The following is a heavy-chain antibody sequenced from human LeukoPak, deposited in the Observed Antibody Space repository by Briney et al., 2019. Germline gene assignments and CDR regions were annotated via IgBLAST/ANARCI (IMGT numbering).Heavy chain of an antibody. CDR2: ISATDGTT. Sequence: PGGSLRLSCAASGFTFSSYDMSWVRQPPGKGLEWVSAISATDGTTYYADSVKGRFTISRDNSQNTLSLQVNSPRSDDTAVYYCARVLRRGDFDWLNGDAFDIWGQGTMVTVSS. V-gene: IGHV3-23*01. J-gene: IGHJ3*02. D-gene: IGHD3-9*01. CDR1: GFTFSSYD. CDR3: ARVLRRGDFDWLNGDAFDI.